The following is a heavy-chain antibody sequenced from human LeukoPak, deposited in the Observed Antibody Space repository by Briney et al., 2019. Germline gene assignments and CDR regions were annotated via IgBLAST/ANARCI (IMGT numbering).Heavy chain of an antibody. D-gene: IGHD6-13*01. J-gene: IGHJ4*02. CDR1: GFTFSNYD. CDR2: ISHGGSNE. V-gene: IGHV3-30*03. CDR3: AGYGHWPGSCPLNY. Sequence: GGSLRLSCAGSGFTFSNYDMHWVRQAPGKGLEWVAVISHGGSNEYCADSVKGGFTISRDNSKNTLYLQMDSLRAEDTAVYYCAGYGHWPGSCPLNYGGQGTLVTVSS.